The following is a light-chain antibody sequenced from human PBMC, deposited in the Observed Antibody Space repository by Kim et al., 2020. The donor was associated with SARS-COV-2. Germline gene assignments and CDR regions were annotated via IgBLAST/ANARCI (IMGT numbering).Light chain of an antibody. CDR2: GTY. CDR1: QSFDSRY. Sequence: PGERATHSCRASQSFDSRYLAWYQKRPGQAPRLVIYGTYNRASGIPDRFSGSVSGTDFTLTISRLQPEDFAVYYCHQCGDSPPWTFGQGTKVDIK. CDR3: HQCGDSPPWT. J-gene: IGKJ1*01. V-gene: IGKV3-20*01.